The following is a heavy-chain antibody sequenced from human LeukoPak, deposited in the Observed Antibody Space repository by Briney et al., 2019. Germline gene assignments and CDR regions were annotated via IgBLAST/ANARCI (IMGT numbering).Heavy chain of an antibody. V-gene: IGHV3-9*03. CDR2: ISWNSGSI. CDR3: AREIRYCSSTSCYYFDY. D-gene: IGHD2-2*01. Sequence: GRXLRLSCAASGFTFDDYAMHWVRQAPGKGLEWVSGISWNSGSIVYADSVKGRFTISRDNAKNSLYLQMNSLRAEDMALYYCAREIRYCSSTSCYYFDYWGQGTLVTVSS. J-gene: IGHJ4*02. CDR1: GFTFDDYA.